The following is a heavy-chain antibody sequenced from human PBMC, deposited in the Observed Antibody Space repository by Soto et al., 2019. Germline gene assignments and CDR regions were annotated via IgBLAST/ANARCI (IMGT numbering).Heavy chain of an antibody. CDR1: GGSFSGYY. D-gene: IGHD3-3*01. Sequence: SETLSLTCAVYGGSFSGYYWSWIRQPPGKGLEWIGEINHSGSTNYNPSLKSRVTISVDRSKNQLSLKLSSVTAADTAVYYCARGLGDFLSGRPPWFDPWGQGTLVTVSS. V-gene: IGHV4-34*01. CDR3: ARGLGDFLSGRPPWFDP. J-gene: IGHJ5*02. CDR2: INHSGST.